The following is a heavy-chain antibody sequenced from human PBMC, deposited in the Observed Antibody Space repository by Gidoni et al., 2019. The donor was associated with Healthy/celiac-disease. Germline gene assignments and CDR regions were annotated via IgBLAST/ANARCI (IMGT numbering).Heavy chain of an antibody. V-gene: IGHV3-23*01. CDR3: AKEAYYYDEVKARAGDY. J-gene: IGHJ4*02. D-gene: IGHD3-22*01. Sequence: EVQLLESGGGWVQPGGSLRLSCAAPGFTFSSDAMSWVRQAPGKGLEWVSAISGSGGSTYYADSVKRRFTISRDNSKNTLYLQMNSLRAEDTAVYYCAKEAYYYDEVKARAGDYWGQGTLVTVSS. CDR1: GFTFSSDA. CDR2: ISGSGGST.